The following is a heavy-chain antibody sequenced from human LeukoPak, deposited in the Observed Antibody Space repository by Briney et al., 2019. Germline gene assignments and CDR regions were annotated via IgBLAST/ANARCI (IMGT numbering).Heavy chain of an antibody. J-gene: IGHJ5*02. CDR1: GYTFTNYY. CDR3: ARVAGWHWFDP. Sequence: ASVKVSRKASGYTFTNYYIHWVRQAPGQGLEWMGWISAYNGNTHYAQKLQGRVTMTTDTSTSTAYMELRSLRSDDTAVYYCARVAGWHWFDPWGQGTLVTVSS. V-gene: IGHV1-18*04. CDR2: ISAYNGNT. D-gene: IGHD6-19*01.